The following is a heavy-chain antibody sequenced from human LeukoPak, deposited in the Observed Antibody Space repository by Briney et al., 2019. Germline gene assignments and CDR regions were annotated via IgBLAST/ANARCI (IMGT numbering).Heavy chain of an antibody. CDR3: ARRAWYGYYFDY. D-gene: IGHD6-13*01. CDR1: GGSISSDY. CDR2: IDYSGST. Sequence: PSETLSLTCTVSGGSISSDYWSWIRQPPGKGLEWIGYIDYSGSTNYNPSLQSRVTISVDTSKNQFSLQLSSVTAADTAVYYCARRAWYGYYFDYWGQGTLVTVSS. J-gene: IGHJ4*02. V-gene: IGHV4-59*08.